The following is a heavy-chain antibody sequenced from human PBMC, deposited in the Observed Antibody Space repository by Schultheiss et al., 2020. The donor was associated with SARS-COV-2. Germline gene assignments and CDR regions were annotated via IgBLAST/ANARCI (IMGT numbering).Heavy chain of an antibody. CDR1: GGSFSGYY. Sequence: SETLSLTCAVYGGSFSGYYWSWIRQPPGKGLEWIGYIYYSGSTYYNPSLKSRVTISVDTSKNQFSLKLSSVTAADTAVYYCARGRRFCSGGSCYSLASDYWGQGTLVTVSS. V-gene: IGHV4-59*12. J-gene: IGHJ4*02. CDR3: ARGRRFCSGGSCYSLASDY. D-gene: IGHD2-15*01. CDR2: IYYSGST.